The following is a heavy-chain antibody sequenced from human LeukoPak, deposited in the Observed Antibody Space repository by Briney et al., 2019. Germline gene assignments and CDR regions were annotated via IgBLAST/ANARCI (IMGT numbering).Heavy chain of an antibody. CDR3: ARGRQVWFGELSETDY. CDR2: IIPIFGTA. CDR1: GGTFSSYA. J-gene: IGHJ4*02. V-gene: IGHV1-69*05. D-gene: IGHD3-10*01. Sequence: SVKVSCKASGGTFSSYAISWVRQAPGQGLEWMGGIIPIFGTANYAQKFQGRVTITTDESTSTAYMELSSLRSEDTAVYYCARGRQVWFGELSETDYWGQGTLVTVSS.